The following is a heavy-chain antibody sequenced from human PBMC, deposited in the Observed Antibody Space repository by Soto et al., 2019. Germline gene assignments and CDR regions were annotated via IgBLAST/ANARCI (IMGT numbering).Heavy chain of an antibody. CDR1: GGSISSGGNY. CDR3: ASPSNGYTSGMDV. V-gene: IGHV4-31*01. Sequence: QVQLQESGPGLVKPSQTLSLTCNVSGGSISSGGNYWGWIRQHPGKGLEWIGDINNSGSTYYNPSLQSPVTISLDTSKNQFSLKLSSVTAADTAVYYCASPSNGYTSGMDVWGQGTTVTVSS. D-gene: IGHD5-18*01. CDR2: INNSGST. J-gene: IGHJ6*02.